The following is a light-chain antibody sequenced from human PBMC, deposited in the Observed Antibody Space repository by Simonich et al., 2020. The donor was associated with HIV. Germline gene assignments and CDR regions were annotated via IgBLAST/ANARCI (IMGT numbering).Light chain of an antibody. J-gene: IGLJ3*02. Sequence: QSALTQPASVFGSPGQSITISCTGTSSDVGGHNSVSWYQQHPGKAPKLMIYDVSKRPSGVSNRFSGSKSGNTASLTISGLQAEDEADYYCSSYTSSSSWVFGGGTKLTVL. CDR2: DVS. CDR3: SSYTSSSSWV. V-gene: IGLV2-14*03. CDR1: SSDVGGHNS.